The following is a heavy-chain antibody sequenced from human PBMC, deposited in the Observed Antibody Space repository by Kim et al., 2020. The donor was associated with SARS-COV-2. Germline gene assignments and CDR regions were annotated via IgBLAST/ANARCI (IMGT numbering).Heavy chain of an antibody. D-gene: IGHD3-3*01. CDR1: GGTFSSYA. Sequence: SVKVSCKASGGTFSSYAISWVRQAPGQGLEWMGGIIPIFGTANYAQKFQGRVTITADESTSTAYMELSSLRSEDTAVYYCASSTRYDFWSGYATRPISLDYGMDVWGQGTTVTVSS. J-gene: IGHJ6*02. V-gene: IGHV1-69*13. CDR3: ASSTRYDFWSGYATRPISLDYGMDV. CDR2: IIPIFGTA.